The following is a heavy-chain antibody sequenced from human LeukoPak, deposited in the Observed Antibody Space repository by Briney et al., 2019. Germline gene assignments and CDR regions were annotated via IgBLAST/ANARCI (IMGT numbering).Heavy chain of an antibody. J-gene: IGHJ4*02. CDR1: GYTFTSYG. Sequence: ASVKVSCKASGYTFTSYGISWVRQAPGQGLEWMGWISAYNGNTNYAQKLQGRVTMTTDTSTSTAYMELRSLRSDDTAVYYCAGDGRYCSGGSCYRFDYWGQGTLVTVSS. V-gene: IGHV1-18*04. D-gene: IGHD2-15*01. CDR2: ISAYNGNT. CDR3: AGDGRYCSGGSCYRFDY.